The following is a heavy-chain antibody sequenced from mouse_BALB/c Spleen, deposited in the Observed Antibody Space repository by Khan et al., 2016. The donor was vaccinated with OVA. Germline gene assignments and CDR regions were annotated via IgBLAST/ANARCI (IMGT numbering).Heavy chain of an antibody. CDR1: GFTFSTYA. V-gene: IGHV5-9-3*01. J-gene: IGHJ3*01. CDR2: ISSDGDYT. Sequence: EVELVESGGGLVKPGGSLKLSCAASGFTFSTYAMSWVRQTPEKRLEWVATISSDGDYTYYPDNVTGRFTIPRDNAKNNLYLQMSSLSYEDTAMYYCARSPYGNFAYWGQGTLVTVSA. D-gene: IGHD2-1*01. CDR3: ARSPYGNFAY.